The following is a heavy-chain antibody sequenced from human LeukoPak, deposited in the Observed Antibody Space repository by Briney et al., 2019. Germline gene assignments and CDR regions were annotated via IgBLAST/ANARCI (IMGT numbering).Heavy chain of an antibody. Sequence: PSETLSLTCTVSGGSISRYYWNWIRQPPGKGLEWIGYIYYSGTTNYNPSLKSRVTMSVDTSKSQFSLSLSSVTSADTAVYYCAKAAKFYGSETYYYFDYWGQGILVTVSS. V-gene: IGHV4-59*01. CDR2: IYYSGTT. CDR3: AKAAKFYGSETYYYFDY. J-gene: IGHJ4*02. CDR1: GGSISRYY. D-gene: IGHD3-10*01.